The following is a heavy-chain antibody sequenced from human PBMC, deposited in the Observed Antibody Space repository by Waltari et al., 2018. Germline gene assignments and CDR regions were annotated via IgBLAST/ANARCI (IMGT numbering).Heavy chain of an antibody. CDR2: IYSGGST. D-gene: IGHD6-13*01. V-gene: IGHV3-23*03. CDR1: AFTFGSYA. Sequence: EVQLLGSGGGLVQPGGSMSLSCAASAFTFGSYALTWARQAPGKGLEWVSVIYSGGSTYYADSVKGRFTISRDNSKNTLYLQMNSLRAEDTAVYYWAKEKQQLVPFDYWGQGTLVTVSS. CDR3: AKEKQQLVPFDY. J-gene: IGHJ4*02.